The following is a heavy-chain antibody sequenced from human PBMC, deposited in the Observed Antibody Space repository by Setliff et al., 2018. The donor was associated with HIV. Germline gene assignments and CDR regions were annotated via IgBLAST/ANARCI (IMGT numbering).Heavy chain of an antibody. J-gene: IGHJ3*02. CDR2: LYPSDSDA. CDR3: VRPLVITFDTSDI. Sequence: GGYLKISCKTPGYDFATYWIGWVRQMPGKGLEWMGVLYPSDSDAIYSPTFQGRVTISADKATNTAYLQWAILKSSDTAIYYCVRPLVITFDTSDIWGQGTMVTVSS. D-gene: IGHD3-22*01. CDR1: GYDFATYW. V-gene: IGHV5-51*01.